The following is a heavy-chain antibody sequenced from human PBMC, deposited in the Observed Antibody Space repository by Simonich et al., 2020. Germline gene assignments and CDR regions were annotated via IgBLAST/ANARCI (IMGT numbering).Heavy chain of an antibody. Sequence: QVQLQESGPGLVKPSETLSLTCTVSGGSISSYYWSWIRQPPGKGLEWVGYIYYSRSTNYNPSLKSRVTISVDTSKNQFSLKLSSVTAADTAVYYCARDRYCSGGSCYYFDYWGQGTLVTVSS. D-gene: IGHD2-15*01. CDR1: GGSISSYY. CDR3: ARDRYCSGGSCYYFDY. J-gene: IGHJ4*02. CDR2: IYYSRST. V-gene: IGHV4-59*12.